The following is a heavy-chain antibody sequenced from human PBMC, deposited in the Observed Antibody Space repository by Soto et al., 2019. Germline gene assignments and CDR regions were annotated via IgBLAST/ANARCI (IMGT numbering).Heavy chain of an antibody. J-gene: IGHJ4*02. CDR3: AREGSYDGGGYSKVGE. Sequence: QVQLVQSGDEVKKPGSSVKVSCKASGGTFSSYTISWVRQAPGQGLEWMGEIIPMFGTTKYARNFQDRVTITADESTATAYLELTTLRSEDTAIYYCAREGSYDGGGYSKVGEWGQGTQVSVSS. V-gene: IGHV1-69*01. D-gene: IGHD3-22*01. CDR1: GGTFSSYT. CDR2: IIPMFGTT.